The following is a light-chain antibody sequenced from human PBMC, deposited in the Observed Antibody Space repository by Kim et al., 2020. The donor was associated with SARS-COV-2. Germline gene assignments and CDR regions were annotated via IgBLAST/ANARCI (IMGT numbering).Light chain of an antibody. CDR3: GTWDSSLSVWV. V-gene: IGLV1-51*01. Sequence: QSVLTQPPSVSAAPGQKVTISCSGSSSDIGNNYVSWYQQLPGTAPKLLIYDNNKRPSGIPDRFSGSKSGTSATLGITGLQTGDEADYYCGTWDSSLSVWVCGGGTQLTVL. J-gene: IGLJ3*02. CDR1: SSDIGNNY. CDR2: DNN.